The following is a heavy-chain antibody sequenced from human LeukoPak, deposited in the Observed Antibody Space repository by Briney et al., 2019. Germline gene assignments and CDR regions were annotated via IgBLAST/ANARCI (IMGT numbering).Heavy chain of an antibody. CDR3: ARDGSPMVRGVISYYYYGMDV. D-gene: IGHD3-10*01. Sequence: ASVKVSCEASGYTFTSYYMHWVRQAPGQGLEWMGIINPSGGSTSYAQKFQGRVTMTRDTSTSTVYMELSSLRSEDTAVYYCARDGSPMVRGVISYYYYGMDVCGKGTTVTVSS. J-gene: IGHJ6*04. CDR2: INPSGGST. CDR1: GYTFTSYY. V-gene: IGHV1-46*01.